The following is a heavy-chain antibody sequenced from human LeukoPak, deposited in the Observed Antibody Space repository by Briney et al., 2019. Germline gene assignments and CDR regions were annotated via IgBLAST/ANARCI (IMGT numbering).Heavy chain of an antibody. CDR2: LSGSGGGT. CDR3: AKRGVVIRVFLVGFHKEAYYFDS. Sequence: PGGSLRLSCAVSGLTLSNHGMSWVRQAPGKGLEWVAGLSGSGGGTNYADSVQGRYTISRDNPKNTLYLQMNSLRAEDTAVYFCAKRGVVIRVFLVGFHKEAYYFDSWGQGALVTVSS. V-gene: IGHV3-23*01. CDR1: GLTLSNHG. D-gene: IGHD3-10*01. J-gene: IGHJ4*02.